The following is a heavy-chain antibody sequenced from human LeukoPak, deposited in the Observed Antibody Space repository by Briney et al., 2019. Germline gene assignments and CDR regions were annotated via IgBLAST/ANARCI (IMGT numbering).Heavy chain of an antibody. CDR2: IDHTGTT. CDR1: DDSIAIYY. V-gene: IGHV4-59*01. D-gene: IGHD4-11*01. CDR3: ARGRVSSSTWHSTYYYYFYMDV. J-gene: IGHJ6*03. Sequence: SETLSLTCSVSDDSIAIYYWTWIRQPPGKGLEWIGYIDHTGTTNYNPSLNSRVTISRDTSKNHFSLQLSSVTAADTAVYFCARGRVSSSTWHSTYYYYFYMDVWGKGTTVTVSS.